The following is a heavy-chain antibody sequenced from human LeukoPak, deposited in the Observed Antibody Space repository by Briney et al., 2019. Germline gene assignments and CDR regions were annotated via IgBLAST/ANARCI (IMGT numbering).Heavy chain of an antibody. V-gene: IGHV3-9*01. CDR3: AKGSHYYDSSGYYYGADY. CDR2: ISWNSGSI. D-gene: IGHD3-22*01. J-gene: IGHJ4*02. Sequence: GRSLRLSCAASGFTFDDYAMHWVRQAPGKGLEWVSGISWNSGSIGYADSVKGRFTISRDNAKNSLYLQVNSLRAEDTALYYCAKGSHYYDSSGYYYGADYWGQGTLVTVSS. CDR1: GFTFDDYA.